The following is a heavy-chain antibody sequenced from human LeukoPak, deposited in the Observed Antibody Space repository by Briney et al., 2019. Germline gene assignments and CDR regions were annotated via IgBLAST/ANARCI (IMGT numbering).Heavy chain of an antibody. Sequence: GGSLRLSCAASGFTFSSYAMNWVRQAPGEGLEWVSSISSGGGSTYYADSVKGRFTISRDNSKNTLYLQMNSLRGEDTGIYYCAKDVILGTFDYWGQGTLVTVSS. CDR3: AKDVILGTFDY. J-gene: IGHJ4*02. V-gene: IGHV3-23*01. CDR1: GFTFSSYA. D-gene: IGHD1-26*01. CDR2: ISSGGGST.